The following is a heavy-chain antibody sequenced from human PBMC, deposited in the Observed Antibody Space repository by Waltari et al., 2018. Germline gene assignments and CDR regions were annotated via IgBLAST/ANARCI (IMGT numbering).Heavy chain of an antibody. J-gene: IGHJ4*02. CDR2: IYYSGST. V-gene: IGHV4-59*01. CDR1: GGSISSYY. Sequence: QVQLQASGPGLVEPSETLSLTCTGSGGSISSYYWSWIRQPPGKGLEWLGYIYYSGSTNYNPSLKSRVTISVDTSKNQFSLKLSSVTAADTAVYYCAGSRRSGYDYCGQGTLVTVSS. CDR3: AGSRRSGYDY. D-gene: IGHD3-3*01.